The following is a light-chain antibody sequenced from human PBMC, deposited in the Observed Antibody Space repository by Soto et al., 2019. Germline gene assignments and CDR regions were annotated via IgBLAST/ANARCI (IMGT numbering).Light chain of an antibody. V-gene: IGLV2-14*01. J-gene: IGLJ1*01. CDR3: SSYSTSSTPHCV. CDR2: EVS. CDR1: SSDIGTYNY. Sequence: QSALTQPASVSGSPGQSITISCTGASSDIGTYNYVSWYQQHPGKAPKLLLYEVSNRPSGVSTRFSGSKSGNTASLTISGLHGEDEADYYCSSYSTSSTPHCVFGTGTKVTVL.